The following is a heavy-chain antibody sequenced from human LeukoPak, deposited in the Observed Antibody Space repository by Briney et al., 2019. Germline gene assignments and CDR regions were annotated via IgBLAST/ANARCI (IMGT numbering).Heavy chain of an antibody. D-gene: IGHD4-11*01. V-gene: IGHV4-34*01. CDR3: ARMGEVTAFDI. J-gene: IGHJ3*02. CDR2: INHSGST. CDR1: GGSFSGYS. Sequence: SETLSLTCGVYGGSFSGYSWSWIRQPPGKGLEWIGEINHSGSTNSNPSLKSRVTVSFDTSKNQLSLKLSSVTAADTAVYYCARMGEVTAFDIWGQGTMITVSS.